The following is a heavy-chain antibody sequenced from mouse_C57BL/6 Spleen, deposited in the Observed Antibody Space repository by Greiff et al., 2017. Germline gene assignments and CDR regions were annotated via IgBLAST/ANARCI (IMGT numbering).Heavy chain of an antibody. D-gene: IGHD1-1*01. CDR3: VIYGSTLYYAMDY. CDR2: IYPGDGDT. J-gene: IGHJ4*01. V-gene: IGHV1-82*01. Sequence: VQGVESGPELVKPGASVKISCKASGYAFSSSWMNWVKQRPGKGLEWIGRIYPGDGDTNYNGKFKGKATLTADKSSSTAYMQLSSLTSEDSAVYFCVIYGSTLYYAMDYWGQGTSVTVSS. CDR1: GYAFSSSW.